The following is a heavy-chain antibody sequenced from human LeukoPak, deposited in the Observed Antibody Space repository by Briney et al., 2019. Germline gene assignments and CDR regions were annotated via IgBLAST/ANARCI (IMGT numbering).Heavy chain of an antibody. CDR1: GFTFSSYG. D-gene: IGHD6-25*01. J-gene: IGHJ4*02. V-gene: IGHV3-23*01. CDR3: AKDLGEDNRSSGPFDY. CDR2: ISGSGGST. Sequence: GGTLRLSCAASGFTFSSYGMSWVRQAPGKGLEWVSAISGSGGSTYYADSVKGRFTISRDNSKNTLYLQMNSLRAEDTAVYYCAKDLGEDNRSSGPFDYWGQGTLVTVSS.